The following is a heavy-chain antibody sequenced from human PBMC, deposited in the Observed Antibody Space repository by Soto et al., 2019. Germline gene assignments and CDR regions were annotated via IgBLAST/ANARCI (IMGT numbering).Heavy chain of an antibody. D-gene: IGHD3-3*01. CDR1: GFTFSSYG. CDR3: ARENYDFWSGYQADAFDI. CDR2: IWYDGSNK. J-gene: IGHJ3*02. V-gene: IGHV3-33*01. Sequence: QVQLVASGGGVVQPGRSLRLSCAASGFTFSSYGMHWVRQAPGKGLEWVAVIWYDGSNKYYADSVKGRFTISRDNSKNTLYLQMNSLRAEDTAVYYCARENYDFWSGYQADAFDIWGQGTMVTVSS.